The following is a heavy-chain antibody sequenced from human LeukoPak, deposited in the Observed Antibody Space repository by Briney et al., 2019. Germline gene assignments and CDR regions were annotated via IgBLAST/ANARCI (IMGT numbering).Heavy chain of an antibody. CDR2: ISYDGGNK. CDR1: GFTFSSYG. CDR3: ANGSCSSRVTVNYYYYMDV. V-gene: IGHV3-30*18. D-gene: IGHD2-15*01. J-gene: IGHJ6*03. Sequence: GGSLRLSCAASGFTFSSYGMHWVRQAPGKGLEWVAVISYDGGNKYYADSVKGRFTISRDNSKNTLYLQMNSLRAEDTAVYYCANGSCSSRVTVNYYYYMDVWGKGTTVTVSS.